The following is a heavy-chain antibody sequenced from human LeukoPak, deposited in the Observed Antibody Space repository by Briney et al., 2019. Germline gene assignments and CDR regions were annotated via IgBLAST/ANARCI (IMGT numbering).Heavy chain of an antibody. J-gene: IGHJ5*02. V-gene: IGHV4-4*07. D-gene: IGHD3-3*01. CDR2: IYTSGST. CDR3: ARGVPSDPIRFLEWLPSKRTNWFDP. CDR1: GGSISSYY. Sequence: SETLSLTCTVSGGSISSYYWSWIRQPAGKGLEWIGRIYTSGSTNYNPSLKSRVTMSVDTSKNQFSLKLSSVTAADTAVYYCARGVPSDPIRFLEWLPSKRTNWFDPWGQGTLVTVSS.